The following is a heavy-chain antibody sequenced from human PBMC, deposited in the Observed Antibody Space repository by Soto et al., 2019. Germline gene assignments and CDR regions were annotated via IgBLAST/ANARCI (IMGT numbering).Heavy chain of an antibody. J-gene: IGHJ4*02. CDR3: ARTTLGYCSGGSCYTTSYFDY. CDR2: INPSGGST. D-gene: IGHD2-15*01. V-gene: IGHV1-46*01. Sequence: VASVKVSCKASGYTFTSYYMHWVRQAPGQGLEWMGIINPSGGSTSYAQKFQGRVTMTRDTSTSTVYMELSSLRSEDTAVYYCARTTLGYCSGGSCYTTSYFDYWGQGTLVTVSS. CDR1: GYTFTSYY.